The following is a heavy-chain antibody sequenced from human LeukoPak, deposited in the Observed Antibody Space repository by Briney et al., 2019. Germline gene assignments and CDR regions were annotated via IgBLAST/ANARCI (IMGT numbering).Heavy chain of an antibody. V-gene: IGHV3-53*01. D-gene: IGHD1-26*01. CDR3: ARWAWELRGSFDY. CDR2: IYSGGST. CDR1: GFTVSSNY. Sequence: PGGSLRLSCAASGFTVSSNYMSWVRQAPGQGLEWVSVIYSGGSTYYADSVKGRFTISRDNSKNTLYLQMNSLRAEDTAVYYCARWAWELRGSFDYWGQGTLVTVSS. J-gene: IGHJ4*02.